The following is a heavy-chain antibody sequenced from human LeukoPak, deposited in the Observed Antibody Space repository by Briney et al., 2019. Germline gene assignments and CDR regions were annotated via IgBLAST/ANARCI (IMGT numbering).Heavy chain of an antibody. V-gene: IGHV4-59*01. D-gene: IGHD3-16*01. J-gene: IGHJ5*02. CDR1: GGSISSYY. Sequence: SETLSLTCTVSGGSISSYYWSWIRQPPGKGLEWIGYLHHDGSTNYNPSLKGRVTTSVETSKNQFSLKLSSVTAADTAVYYCARFGTFGENRVQPRGQGTLVIV. CDR3: ARFGTFGENRVQP. CDR2: LHHDGST.